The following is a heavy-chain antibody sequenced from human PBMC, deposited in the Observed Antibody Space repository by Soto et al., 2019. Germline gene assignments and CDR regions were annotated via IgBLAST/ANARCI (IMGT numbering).Heavy chain of an antibody. CDR3: ARRGGATLMDY. D-gene: IGHD2-8*01. CDR1: GGSISSSSYY. J-gene: IGHJ4*02. CDR2: IYYSGST. Sequence: QLQLQESGPGLVKPSETLSLTCTVSGGSISSSSYYWDWIRQPPGKGLEWIGSIYYSGSTHYNPFRKSRLTMSVDTSKHQCSLKLSSVTAADTAVYYCARRGGATLMDYCGQGTLVTVSS. V-gene: IGHV4-39*01.